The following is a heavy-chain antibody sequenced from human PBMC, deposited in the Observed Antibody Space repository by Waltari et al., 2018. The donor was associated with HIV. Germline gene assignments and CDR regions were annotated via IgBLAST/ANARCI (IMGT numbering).Heavy chain of an antibody. CDR2: IWSDAKTT. D-gene: IGHD3-10*01. J-gene: IGHJ4*02. Sequence: VESGGGAVQPGTSLTLTCTTSGFTFTDFGFHWVRQAPGKGLEWVAIIWSDAKTTFDGVSLRSRFTISRDNSKNVVSLKIHSLTVGDTAIYHCATGRSSSMAAPPVYWGQGVSVTV. V-gene: IGHV3-33*03. CDR1: GFTFTDFG. CDR3: ATGRSSSMAAPPVY.